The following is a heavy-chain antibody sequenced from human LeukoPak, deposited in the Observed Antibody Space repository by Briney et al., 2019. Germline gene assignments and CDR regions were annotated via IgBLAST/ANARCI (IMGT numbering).Heavy chain of an antibody. D-gene: IGHD6-19*01. CDR3: ATKQWLAPPPDS. V-gene: IGHV3-74*01. J-gene: IGHJ4*02. Sequence: GGSLRLSCAASGFSFSKYWMLWVRQAPGKGLESVSRINTDGTVTTYADSVKGRFTVSRDDADNTMFLQMNSVRDEDTAVYYCATKQWLAPPPDSWGQGTPVTVSS. CDR2: INTDGTVT. CDR1: GFSFSKYW.